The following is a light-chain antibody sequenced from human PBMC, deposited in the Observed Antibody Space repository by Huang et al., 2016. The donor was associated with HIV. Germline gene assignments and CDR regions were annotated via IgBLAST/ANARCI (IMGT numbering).Light chain of an antibody. CDR3: QQYKNWPLT. J-gene: IGKJ4*01. V-gene: IGKV3-15*01. CDR1: ESVSSN. Sequence: EIVMTQSPATLSVSPGERATLSCRASESVSSNLAWYHQKPGQAPRLLMYGASTRATGIPGRFSGRGSGTEFTLTISSLQSEDFAVYYCQQYKNWPLTFGGGTKVEIK. CDR2: GAS.